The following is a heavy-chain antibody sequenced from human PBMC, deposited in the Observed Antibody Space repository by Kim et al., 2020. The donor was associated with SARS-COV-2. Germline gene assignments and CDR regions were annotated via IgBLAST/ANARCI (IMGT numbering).Heavy chain of an antibody. CDR2: IYYSGST. J-gene: IGHJ4*02. Sequence: SETLSLTCTVSGGSISSSYWSWIRQPPGKGLEWIGYIYYSGSTNYNPSLKSRVTISVDTSKNQFSLKLSSVTAADTAVYYCARGRSSDYYFGYWDQGTLVTVSS. D-gene: IGHD6-6*01. CDR1: GGSISSSY. CDR3: ARGRSSDYYFGY. V-gene: IGHV4-59*01.